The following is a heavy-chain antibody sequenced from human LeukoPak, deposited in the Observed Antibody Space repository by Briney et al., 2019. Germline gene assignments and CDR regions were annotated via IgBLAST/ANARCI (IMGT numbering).Heavy chain of an antibody. J-gene: IGHJ4*02. CDR3: AKAPGYDDVWGSYRGPLDY. CDR2: ISYDGSNK. CDR1: GFTFSRNA. V-gene: IGHV3-30*04. D-gene: IGHD3-16*02. Sequence: HPGGSLRLSCAASGFTFSRNAIHWVRQAPGKGLEWVAIISYDGSNKFYPDSVKGRFTISRDNSKNTLYLQMNSLSTEDTAVYYCAKAPGYDDVWGSYRGPLDYWGQGTLVTVSS.